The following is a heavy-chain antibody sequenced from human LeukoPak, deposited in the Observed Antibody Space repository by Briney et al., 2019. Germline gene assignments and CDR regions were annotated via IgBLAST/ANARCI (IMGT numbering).Heavy chain of an antibody. Sequence: ASVKVSCKASGYTFTGYYMHWVRQAPGQGLEWMGWINPNSGGTNYAQKFQARVTMTRDTSISTAYIELSRLRSDDTAVYYCCGSSLAGSDGMDVWGKGTTVTVSS. CDR3: CGSSLAGSDGMDV. D-gene: IGHD6-19*01. V-gene: IGHV1-2*02. J-gene: IGHJ6*04. CDR2: INPNSGGT. CDR1: GYTFTGYY.